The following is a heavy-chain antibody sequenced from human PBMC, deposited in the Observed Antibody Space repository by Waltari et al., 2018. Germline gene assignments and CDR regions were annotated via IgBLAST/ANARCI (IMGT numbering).Heavy chain of an antibody. J-gene: IGHJ4*02. D-gene: IGHD1-1*01. CDR1: GFTFSTYA. CDR3: AKDRTTMATYYFDY. Sequence: EVQLLESGGGLVQPGGSLSLSCVASGFTFSTYAMTWVRQAPGKGLEWVSSFSGSSGRTYYADSVKGRFTISRDDSKNTLYLQMNSLRAEDTAIYYCAKDRTTMATYYFDYWGRGTLVTVSS. CDR2: FSGSSGRT. V-gene: IGHV3-23*01.